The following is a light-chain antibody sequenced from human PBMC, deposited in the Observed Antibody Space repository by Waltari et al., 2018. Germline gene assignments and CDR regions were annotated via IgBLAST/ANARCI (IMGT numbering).Light chain of an antibody. J-gene: IGKJ2*01. CDR1: QSVSNF. CDR3: QQRSNWPLMYT. V-gene: IGKV3-11*01. Sequence: EIVLTQSPATLSLSPGERATLSCRASQSVSNFLAWYQPKPGQTPRPLIYDASNRATGIPARLSGGGSGTDFTLTISRLEPEDFAVYYCQQRSNWPLMYTFGQGTKLEIK. CDR2: DAS.